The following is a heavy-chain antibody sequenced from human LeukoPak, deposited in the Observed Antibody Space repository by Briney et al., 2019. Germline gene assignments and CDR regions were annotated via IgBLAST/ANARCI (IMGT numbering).Heavy chain of an antibody. CDR3: ARVLLIYFEAMDV. CDR1: GFTSSSYG. D-gene: IGHD3-9*01. Sequence: GGSLRLSCAASGFTSSSYGMHWVRQAPGKGLEWVAVIWFDGSNKYYADSVQGRFTISRDNSKSTLYLQMNSLRAEDTAVYYCARVLLIYFEAMDVWGQGTTVTVSS. J-gene: IGHJ6*02. V-gene: IGHV3-33*01. CDR2: IWFDGSNK.